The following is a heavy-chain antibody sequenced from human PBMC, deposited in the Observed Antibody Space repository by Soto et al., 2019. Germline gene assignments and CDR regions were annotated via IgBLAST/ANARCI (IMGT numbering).Heavy chain of an antibody. Sequence: ASVKVSCKASGYTFTSYGISWVRQAPGQGLEWMGWISAYNGNTNYAQKLQGRVTMTTDTSTSTAYMELRSLRSDDTAVYYCARFFLEWLLPHHYYYYYMDVWGKGTTVTVSS. D-gene: IGHD3-3*01. V-gene: IGHV1-18*01. J-gene: IGHJ6*03. CDR1: GYTFTSYG. CDR2: ISAYNGNT. CDR3: ARFFLEWLLPHHYYYYYMDV.